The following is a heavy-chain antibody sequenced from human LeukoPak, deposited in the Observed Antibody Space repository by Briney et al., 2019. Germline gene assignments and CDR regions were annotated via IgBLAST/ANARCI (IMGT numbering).Heavy chain of an antibody. CDR3: ARVSSGWGIDY. D-gene: IGHD6-19*01. J-gene: IGHJ4*02. Sequence: PGGSLRLSCAASGFTFSSYSMNWVRQAPGKGLEWVSSISSSSYIYYADSVKGRFTISRDNAKNSLYLQMNSLRAEDTAVYYCARVSSGWGIDYWGQGTLVTVSS. CDR2: ISSSSYI. CDR1: GFTFSSYS. V-gene: IGHV3-21*01.